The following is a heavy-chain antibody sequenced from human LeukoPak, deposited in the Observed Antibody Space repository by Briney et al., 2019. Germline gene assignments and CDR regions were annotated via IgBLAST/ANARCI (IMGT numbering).Heavy chain of an antibody. Sequence: GGSLRLSCAASGFTFSSYWMHWVRQAPGKGLVWVSRIFNPGGATAYVDSVKGRFTISRDNAENTLSLQMNSLRVEDTAVYYCVRVNCAGDCTSRDWYFDLWGRGTLVTVSS. D-gene: IGHD2-21*02. V-gene: IGHV3-74*01. CDR3: VRVNCAGDCTSRDWYFDL. CDR2: IFNPGGAT. CDR1: GFTFSSYW. J-gene: IGHJ2*01.